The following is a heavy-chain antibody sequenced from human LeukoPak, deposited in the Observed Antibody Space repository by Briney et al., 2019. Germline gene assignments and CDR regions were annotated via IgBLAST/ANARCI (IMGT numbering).Heavy chain of an antibody. Sequence: GGSLRLSCAASGFTFSSYEMNWVRQAPGKGLEWVSYISSRGITIYYADSVRGRFAISRDNAKNSLYLQMNSLRAEDTAVYYCARDLPYGVSDYPPGIWGQGTLVTVSS. CDR1: GFTFSSYE. CDR2: ISSRGITI. J-gene: IGHJ4*02. V-gene: IGHV3-48*03. CDR3: ARDLPYGVSDYPPGI. D-gene: IGHD4/OR15-4a*01.